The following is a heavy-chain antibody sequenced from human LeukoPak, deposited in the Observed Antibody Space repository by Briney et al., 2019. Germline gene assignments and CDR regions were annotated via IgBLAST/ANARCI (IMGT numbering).Heavy chain of an antibody. J-gene: IGHJ2*01. CDR3: ARDSPLTTVTTFPCWYFDL. D-gene: IGHD4-17*01. Sequence: SQTLSLTSAISGDSVSSNSAAWNWIRQSPSRGLEWLGRTYYRSKWYNDYAVSVKSRITINPDTSKNQFSLQLNSVTPEDTAVYYCARDSPLTTVTTFPCWYFDLWGRGTLVTVSS. V-gene: IGHV6-1*01. CDR2: TYYRSKWYN. CDR1: GDSVSSNSAA.